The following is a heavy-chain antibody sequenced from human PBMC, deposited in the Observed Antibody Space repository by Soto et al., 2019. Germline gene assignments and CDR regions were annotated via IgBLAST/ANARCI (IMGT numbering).Heavy chain of an antibody. Sequence: QVQLVQSGAEVKKPGSSVKVSCKASGGTFSSYTISWVRQAPGQGLEWMGRIIPILGIANYAQKFQGRVTITPDKSTSTACMELSSLRSEDTAVYYCARESLAVAGSSGRWFDPWGQGTLVTVSS. V-gene: IGHV1-69*08. CDR1: GGTFSSYT. D-gene: IGHD6-19*01. CDR3: ARESLAVAGSSGRWFDP. CDR2: IIPILGIA. J-gene: IGHJ5*02.